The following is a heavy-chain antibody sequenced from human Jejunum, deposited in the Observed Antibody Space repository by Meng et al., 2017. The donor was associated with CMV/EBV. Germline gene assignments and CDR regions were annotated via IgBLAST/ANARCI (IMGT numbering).Heavy chain of an antibody. Sequence: SGFTFSTYSMSWLRQYPGKGLEWVSSISISSYTYYADSVKGRFTISRDNAKNSLYLQMNSLRAEDTAVYYCARVVKGGNYLDYWGQGTLVTVSS. D-gene: IGHD4-23*01. CDR2: ISISSYT. V-gene: IGHV3-21*01. CDR1: GFTFSTYS. J-gene: IGHJ4*02. CDR3: ARVVKGGNYLDY.